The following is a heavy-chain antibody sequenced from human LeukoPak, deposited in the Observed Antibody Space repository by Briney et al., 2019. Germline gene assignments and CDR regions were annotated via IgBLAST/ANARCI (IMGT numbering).Heavy chain of an antibody. CDR3: ARDGWVLDEGKYFDL. V-gene: IGHV4-4*07. Sequence: SETLSLTRTVSGGSINSYFWSWIRQPAGKGLECIGRIYISGSNNYNPSLKSRVTMSLHPSKNQFSLKLSSVTAADTAMYYCARDGWVLDEGKYFDLWGRGTLVTVSS. CDR1: GGSINSYF. D-gene: IGHD2-8*01. J-gene: IGHJ2*01. CDR2: IYISGSN.